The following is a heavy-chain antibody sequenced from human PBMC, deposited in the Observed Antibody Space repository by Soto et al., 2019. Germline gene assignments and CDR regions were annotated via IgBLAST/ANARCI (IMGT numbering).Heavy chain of an antibody. Sequence: SVKVSCKASGGAFSSYAISCVRQAPGQGLEWMGGIIPIFGTANYAQKFQGRVTITADESTSTAYMELSSLRSEDTAVYYCARGGWSGGGDYWGQGTLVTVSS. D-gene: IGHD3-3*01. CDR3: ARGGWSGGGDY. J-gene: IGHJ4*02. V-gene: IGHV1-69*13. CDR1: GGAFSSYA. CDR2: IIPIFGTA.